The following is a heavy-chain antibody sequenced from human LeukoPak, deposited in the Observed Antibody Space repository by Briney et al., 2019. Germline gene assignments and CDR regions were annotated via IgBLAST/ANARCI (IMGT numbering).Heavy chain of an antibody. J-gene: IGHJ5*02. CDR1: GGSFSGYY. CDR3: ARRPYSSPPLRNWFDP. V-gene: IGHV4-34*01. D-gene: IGHD2-21*01. CDR2: INHSGST. Sequence: SETLSLTCAVYGGSFSGYYWSWIRQPPGKGLEWIGEINHSGSTNYNPSLKSRVTISVDTSKNQFSLKLSSVTAADTGVYYCARRPYSSPPLRNWFDPWGQGTLVTVSS.